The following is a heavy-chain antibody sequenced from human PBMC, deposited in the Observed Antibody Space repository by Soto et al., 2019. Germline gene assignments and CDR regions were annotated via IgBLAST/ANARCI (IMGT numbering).Heavy chain of an antibody. CDR2: INAGNGNT. Sequence: GASVKVSCKASGYTFTSYAMHWVRQAPGQRLEWMGWINAGNGNTKYSQKFQGRVTITRDTSASTAYMELGSLRSEDTAVYYCARFKYSSGWREYFQHWGQGTLVTVSS. D-gene: IGHD6-19*01. CDR1: GYTFTSYA. J-gene: IGHJ1*01. V-gene: IGHV1-3*01. CDR3: ARFKYSSGWREYFQH.